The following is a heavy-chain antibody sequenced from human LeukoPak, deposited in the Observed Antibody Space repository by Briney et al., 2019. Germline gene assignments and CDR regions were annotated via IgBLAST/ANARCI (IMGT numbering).Heavy chain of an antibody. CDR1: GFTFSSYG. D-gene: IGHD2-15*01. J-gene: IGHJ4*02. Sequence: QPGRSLRLSCAASGFTFSSYGMHWVRQAPGKGLERVAVISYDGSNKYYADSVKGRFTISRDNSKNTLYLQMNSLGVEDTAVYYCARDHAGSGRAFDYWGQGTLVTVSS. CDR3: ARDHAGSGRAFDY. V-gene: IGHV3-30*03. CDR2: ISYDGSNK.